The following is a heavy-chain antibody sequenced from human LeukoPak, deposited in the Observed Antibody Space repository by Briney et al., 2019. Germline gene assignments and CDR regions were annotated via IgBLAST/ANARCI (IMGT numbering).Heavy chain of an antibody. CDR3: SLGSSGWYFRFDP. CDR2: IKEDGSVR. Sequence: GGSLRLSCEGSAFIFSGHWMNWVRQTPGKGLEWVASIKEDGSVRQYVDSVKGRFSISRDNTKGSLFLQLNSLRAEDTAVYYCSLGSSGWYFRFDPWGQGTLVTVSS. J-gene: IGHJ5*02. CDR1: AFIFSGHW. V-gene: IGHV3-7*03. D-gene: IGHD6-19*01.